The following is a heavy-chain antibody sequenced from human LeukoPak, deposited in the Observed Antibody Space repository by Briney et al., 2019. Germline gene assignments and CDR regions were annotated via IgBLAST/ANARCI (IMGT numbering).Heavy chain of an antibody. CDR1: GGSISNKY. V-gene: IGHV4-59*01. J-gene: IGHJ5*02. CDR2: IYYSGNT. D-gene: IGHD5-12*01. Sequence: SETLSLTCTVSGGSISNKYWSWIRQPPGKGLEWIGYIYYSGNTNYNPSLKSRVTISIDTSKNQFSLKLSSVTAADTAVYYCARAAWWLRLNWFDPWGQGTLVTVSS. CDR3: ARAAWWLRLNWFDP.